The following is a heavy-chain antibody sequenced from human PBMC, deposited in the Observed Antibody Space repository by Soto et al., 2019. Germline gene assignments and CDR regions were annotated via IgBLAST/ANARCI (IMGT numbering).Heavy chain of an antibody. CDR1: GFTFSSYG. J-gene: IGHJ6*02. Sequence: QVQLVESGGGVVQPGRSLRLSCAASGFTFSSYGMHWVRQAPGKGLEWVAVIWYDGSNKYYADSVKGRFTISRDNSKNTLDLQMNSLRAEDTAVYYCAREGRGRDGYNYFDYYGMDVWGQGTTVTVSS. D-gene: IGHD5-12*01. CDR2: IWYDGSNK. CDR3: AREGRGRDGYNYFDYYGMDV. V-gene: IGHV3-33*01.